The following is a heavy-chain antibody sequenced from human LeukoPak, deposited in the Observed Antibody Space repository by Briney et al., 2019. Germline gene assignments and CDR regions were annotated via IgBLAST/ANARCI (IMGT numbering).Heavy chain of an antibody. CDR3: ARDPGLTAPPPYGLDV. D-gene: IGHD5-18*01. CDR1: GGTFSTSA. Sequence: GASVQVSCKTSGGTFSTSAITWVRQAPGQGLEWMGRIIPVLNITTYAQRFQGRVTITADTSTSTVYMELSSLRSEETAVYYCARDPGLTAPPPYGLDVWGQGTTVIVSS. V-gene: IGHV1-69*04. J-gene: IGHJ6*02. CDR2: IIPVLNIT.